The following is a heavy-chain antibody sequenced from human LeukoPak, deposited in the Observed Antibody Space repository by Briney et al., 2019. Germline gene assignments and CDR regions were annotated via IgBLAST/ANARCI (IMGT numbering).Heavy chain of an antibody. D-gene: IGHD3-10*01. V-gene: IGHV3-21*04. CDR3: ARDHYYGSGSSSDDAFDI. CDR1: GFNLSSYS. J-gene: IGHJ3*02. CDR2: ISYIWRPNM. Sequence: GGSLRLSCAASGFNLSSYSMNLVRQAPGKGLEWVSSISYIWRPNMYYGDSLKGRFTISRDNAKNLLFLQIKSLRAEDTGMYYCARDHYYGSGSSSDDAFDIWGRGTVVTASS.